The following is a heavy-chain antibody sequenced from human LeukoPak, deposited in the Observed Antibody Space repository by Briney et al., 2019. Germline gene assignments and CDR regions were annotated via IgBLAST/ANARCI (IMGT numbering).Heavy chain of an antibody. CDR2: INHRGTT. CDR3: ARQNYYGSGSYSVNWFDP. CDR1: GGSFSGYY. D-gene: IGHD3-10*01. Sequence: PSETLSLTCAVYGGSFSGYYWSWIRQPPGKGLEWIGEINHRGTTKYNPSLKSRLTISVDTSKNQFSLKLSSVTAADTAVYYCARQNYYGSGSYSVNWFDPWGQGTLVTVSS. V-gene: IGHV4-34*01. J-gene: IGHJ5*02.